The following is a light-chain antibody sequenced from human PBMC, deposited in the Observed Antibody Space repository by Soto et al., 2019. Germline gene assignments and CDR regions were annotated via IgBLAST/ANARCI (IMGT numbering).Light chain of an antibody. V-gene: IGKV1-5*01. CDR2: DAS. CDR1: QSISSW. CDR3: QQYNSYPLT. J-gene: IGKJ4*02. Sequence: DIPMTQSPSTLSASVGDRVTITCRASQSISSWLAWYQQKPGKAPKLLIYDASSLESGVPSRLSGSGSGTECTLTISSLQPDDLATYYVQQYNSYPLTVGGGTKVEIK.